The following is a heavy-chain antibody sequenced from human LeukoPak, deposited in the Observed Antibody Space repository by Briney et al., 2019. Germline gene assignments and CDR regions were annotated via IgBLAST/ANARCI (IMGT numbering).Heavy chain of an antibody. Sequence: GGSLRLPCAASGFTFSDYYMNWIRQAPGKGLEWVSYISSSGSTIYYADSVKGRFTISRDNAKNSLYLQMNSLRAEDTAVYYCARHHYYGSGSYYLSVDFDYWGQGTLVTVSS. CDR2: ISSSGSTI. J-gene: IGHJ4*02. CDR1: GFTFSDYY. CDR3: ARHHYYGSGSYYLSVDFDY. D-gene: IGHD3-10*01. V-gene: IGHV3-11*01.